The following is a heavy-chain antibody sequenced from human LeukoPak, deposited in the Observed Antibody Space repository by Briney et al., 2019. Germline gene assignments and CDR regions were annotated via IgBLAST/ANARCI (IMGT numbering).Heavy chain of an antibody. Sequence: GSLRLSCAASGFTFTNYAMSWVRQAPGKGLEWVSAISGSGGSTYYADSVKGRCTISRDNSKNTLYLQMNSLRAEDTAVYYCAKTPSDYGDSYYYGMDVWGQGTTVTVSS. J-gene: IGHJ6*02. CDR2: ISGSGGST. V-gene: IGHV3-23*01. D-gene: IGHD4-17*01. CDR1: GFTFTNYA. CDR3: AKTPSDYGDSYYYGMDV.